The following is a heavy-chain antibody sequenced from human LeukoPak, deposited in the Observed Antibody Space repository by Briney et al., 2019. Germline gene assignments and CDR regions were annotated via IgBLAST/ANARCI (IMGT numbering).Heavy chain of an antibody. Sequence: SETLSLTCSVSGGSMSSYYWSWIRQPPGKGLEWIGYIYYSGSTNYNPSLKSRVTISVDTSKNQFSLKLSSVTAADTAVYYCARSLRWLQYAFDYWGQGTLVTVSS. V-gene: IGHV4-59*01. CDR2: IYYSGST. CDR3: ARSLRWLQYAFDY. D-gene: IGHD5-24*01. CDR1: GGSMSSYY. J-gene: IGHJ4*02.